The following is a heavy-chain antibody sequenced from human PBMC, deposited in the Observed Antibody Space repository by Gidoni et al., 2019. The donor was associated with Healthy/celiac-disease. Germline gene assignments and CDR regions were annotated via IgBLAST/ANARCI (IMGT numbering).Heavy chain of an antibody. CDR2: ISSSSSYI. D-gene: IGHD3-22*01. CDR3: ASDDLDYYDSSGYPFDY. CDR1: GFTFRCYS. V-gene: IGHV3-21*01. J-gene: IGHJ4*02. Sequence: EVQLVESGGGLVKPGGSLRLSCAASGFTFRCYSMNWVRQAPGKGLDWVSSISSSSSYIYYADSVKGRFTISRDNAKNSLYLQMNSLRAEDTAVYYCASDDLDYYDSSGYPFDYWGQGTLVTVSS.